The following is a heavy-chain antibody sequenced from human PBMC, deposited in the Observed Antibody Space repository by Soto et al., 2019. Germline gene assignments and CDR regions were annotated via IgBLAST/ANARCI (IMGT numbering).Heavy chain of an antibody. J-gene: IGHJ6*02. CDR2: ISGSGGNT. D-gene: IGHD2-2*01. V-gene: IGHV3-23*01. CDR1: GFTFSSYA. Sequence: GSLRLSCAASGFTFSSYAMTWVRQAPGKGLEWVSAISGSGGNTYYADSVKGRFTISRDNSGNTLFLEMHSLRAEDTAVYYCARYIPGVRYYGMDVWGQGTTVTVSS. CDR3: ARYIPGVRYYGMDV.